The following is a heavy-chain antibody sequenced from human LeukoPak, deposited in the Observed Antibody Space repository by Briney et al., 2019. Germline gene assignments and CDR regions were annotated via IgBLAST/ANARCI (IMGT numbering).Heavy chain of an antibody. CDR2: ISSSSSYI. V-gene: IGHV3-21*01. D-gene: IGHD3-22*01. Sequence: GGSLRLSCAASGFTFSSYSMNWVRQAPGKGLEWVSSISSSSSYIYYADSVKGRFTTSRDNAKNSLYLQMNSLRAEDTAVYYCARDFNYYDTFDCWGQGTLVTVSS. CDR3: ARDFNYYDTFDC. CDR1: GFTFSSYS. J-gene: IGHJ4*02.